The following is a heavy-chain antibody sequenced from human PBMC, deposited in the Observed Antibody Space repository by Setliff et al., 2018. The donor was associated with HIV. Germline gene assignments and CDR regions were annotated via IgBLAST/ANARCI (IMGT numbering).Heavy chain of an antibody. CDR2: ISGSSSFK. Sequence: PGESLRLSCAASGFSFSSYSLNWVRQAPGKGLEWVSSISGSSSFKYYANSVKGRFTISRDNANNSLYLQMNSLRAEDTAVYYCARDLLSYCGGDCYFVDAFDIWGQGTMVTVSS. J-gene: IGHJ3*02. CDR3: ARDLLSYCGGDCYFVDAFDI. V-gene: IGHV3-21*01. D-gene: IGHD2-21*02. CDR1: GFSFSSYS.